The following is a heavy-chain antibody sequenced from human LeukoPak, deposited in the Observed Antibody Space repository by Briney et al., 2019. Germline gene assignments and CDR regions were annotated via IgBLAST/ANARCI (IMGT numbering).Heavy chain of an antibody. D-gene: IGHD3-22*01. V-gene: IGHV3-49*03. Sequence: GGSLRLSCTASGFTFGDYAMSWFRQAPGKGLEWVGFIRSKAYGGTTEYAASVKGRFTISRDDSKSIAYLQMNSLKTEDTAVYYCNCVRGYDSSGYYFDYWGQGTLVTVSS. J-gene: IGHJ4*02. CDR2: IRSKAYGGTT. CDR1: GFTFGDYA. CDR3: NCVRGYDSSGYYFDY.